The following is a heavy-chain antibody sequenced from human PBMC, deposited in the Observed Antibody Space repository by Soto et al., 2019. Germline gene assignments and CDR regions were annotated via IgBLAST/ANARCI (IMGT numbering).Heavy chain of an antibody. CDR1: GGSFCGYY. CDR2: INHSGST. V-gene: IGHV4-34*01. J-gene: IGHJ4*02. D-gene: IGHD3-10*01. CDR3: ARGDFGSGNY. Sequence: QVLLQQWGAGLLKPSETLSLTCAVYGGSFCGYYWSWIRQPPGKGLEWIGEINHSGSTNYNPSLKSRVTISVDTSKSQFSLKLSSLTAADTAVYFCARGDFGSGNYWGQGTLVTVSS.